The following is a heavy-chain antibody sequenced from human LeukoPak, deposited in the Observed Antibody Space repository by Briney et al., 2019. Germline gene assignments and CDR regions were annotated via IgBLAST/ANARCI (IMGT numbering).Heavy chain of an antibody. D-gene: IGHD2-2*01. CDR1: GYSFTSYW. Sequence: GESLKISCKGSGYSFTSYWIGWVRQMPGKGLEWMGIIYPGDSDTRYSPSFQGQVTISADKSISTAYLQWSSLKASDTATYYCARQYCSSTSCYEPDDAFDIWGQGTMVTVSS. CDR2: IYPGDSDT. J-gene: IGHJ3*02. V-gene: IGHV5-51*01. CDR3: ARQYCSSTSCYEPDDAFDI.